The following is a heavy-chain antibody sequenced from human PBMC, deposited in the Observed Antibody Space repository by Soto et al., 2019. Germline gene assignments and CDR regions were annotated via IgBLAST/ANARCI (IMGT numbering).Heavy chain of an antibody. Sequence: QITLKESGPTLVEPTETLTLTCSFSGFSLNNGGVGVGWFRQAPGKALECLGIIYWDNDRRYNPSLKKRLTIAKYASRNQVTLTMTYMEPEDTGTYYCAHRVSYSVSYDGGWFDPWGQGTPVTVS. CDR1: GFSLNNGGVG. V-gene: IGHV2-5*02. CDR2: IYWDNDR. J-gene: IGHJ5*02. D-gene: IGHD2-15*01. CDR3: AHRVSYSVSYDGGWFDP.